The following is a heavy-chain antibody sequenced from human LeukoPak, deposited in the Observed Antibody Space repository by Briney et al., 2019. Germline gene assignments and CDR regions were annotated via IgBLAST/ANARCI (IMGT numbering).Heavy chain of an antibody. V-gene: IGHV3-53*01. D-gene: IGHD3-16*01. CDR3: ARDRGYSYASYWYFDV. CDR2: IYIGGSS. CDR1: GLNVSSNY. Sequence: GGSLRLSCAASGLNVSSNYMSWVRQVPGKGLEWVSVIYIGGSSYYADPVKGRFTISRDNSKNTLYLQMNSLRVKDTAVYYCARDRGYSYASYWYFDVWGRGTLVTVSS. J-gene: IGHJ2*01.